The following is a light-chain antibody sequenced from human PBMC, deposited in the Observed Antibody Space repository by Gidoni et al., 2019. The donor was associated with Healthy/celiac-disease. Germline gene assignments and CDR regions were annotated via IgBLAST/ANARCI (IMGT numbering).Light chain of an antibody. CDR1: SGSIARNY. V-gene: IGLV6-57*04. CDR3: QSYDSSNQV. J-gene: IGLJ3*02. CDR2: EDN. Sequence: NFMLTQPPSVSESPGKTVTISCTRSSGSIARNYGQWYQQRPGSAPTTVIYEDNQRPSGVPDRFSGSIDSSSNSASLTISGLKTEDEADYYCQSYDSSNQVFGGGTKLTVL.